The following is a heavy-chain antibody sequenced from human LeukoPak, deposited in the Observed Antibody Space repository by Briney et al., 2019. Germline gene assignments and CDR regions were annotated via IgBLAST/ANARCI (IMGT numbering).Heavy chain of an antibody. CDR1: GYTFTSYD. V-gene: IGHV1-8*03. CDR3: ARGLEYSSGWSYYYYYYMDV. Sequence: ASVKVSCKASGYTFTSYDINWVRQATGQGLEWMGLMNPNSGNTGYAQKFQGRVTITRNTSISTAYMELSSLRSEDTAVYYCARGLEYSSGWSYYYYYYMDVWGKGTTVTVSS. J-gene: IGHJ6*03. D-gene: IGHD6-19*01. CDR2: MNPNSGNT.